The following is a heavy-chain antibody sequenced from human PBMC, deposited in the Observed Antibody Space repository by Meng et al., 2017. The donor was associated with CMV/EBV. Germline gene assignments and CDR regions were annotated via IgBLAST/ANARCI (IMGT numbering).Heavy chain of an antibody. J-gene: IGHJ4*02. D-gene: IGHD4/OR15-4a*01. CDR1: GGSYNGYY. Sequence: QVPLQQGAGVLMTPEDTLPLCTASYGGSYNGYYCSRSRPAPGKRLGWIGEINRSGSTNYNPSLRSLIIISVDTSKNQFSLKLCSVTAADTAVYCCARCRARVAPDYWGQGTLVTVSS. CDR2: INRSGST. CDR3: ARCRARVAPDY. V-gene: IGHV4-34*01.